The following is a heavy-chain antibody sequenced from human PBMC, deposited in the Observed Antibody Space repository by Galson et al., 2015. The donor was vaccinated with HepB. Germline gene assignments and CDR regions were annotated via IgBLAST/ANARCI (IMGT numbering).Heavy chain of an antibody. J-gene: IGHJ4*02. V-gene: IGHV4-39*01. CDR3: ARGRDLGSGCYFDY. CDR2: IYYSERT. Sequence: SETLSLTCTVSGGSISSSRYYWGWIRQPPGKGLEWIGTIYYSERTYYNTSLKSRVTISVDTSKNQFSLKLSSVTAADTAVYYFARGRDLGSGCYFDYWGQGTLVTVSS. CDR1: GGSISSSRYY. D-gene: IGHD3-9*01.